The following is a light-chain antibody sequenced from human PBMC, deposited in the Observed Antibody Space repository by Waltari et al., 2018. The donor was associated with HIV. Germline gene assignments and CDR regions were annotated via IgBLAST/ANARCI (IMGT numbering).Light chain of an antibody. CDR3: CSYASTSWV. J-gene: IGLJ3*02. V-gene: IGLV2-11*01. Sequence: PGQSVAISCTGTSSDVGGYNYVSWYQQYPGTAPKVIIYDVTKRPSGVPDRFSGSKSGNMASLTISGLQAEDEADYYCCSYASTSWVFGGGTKLTVL. CDR2: DVT. CDR1: SSDVGGYNY.